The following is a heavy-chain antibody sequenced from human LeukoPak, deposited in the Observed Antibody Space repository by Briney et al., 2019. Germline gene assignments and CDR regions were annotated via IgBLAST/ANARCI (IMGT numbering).Heavy chain of an antibody. D-gene: IGHD3-22*01. J-gene: IGHJ4*02. V-gene: IGHV3-21*01. CDR2: ITSSSSYI. Sequence: GGSLRLSCAASGFTFSDYNMNWVRQAPGKGLEWVSSITSSSSYIYYADSVKGRFTISRDNAKNSLYLQMNSLRAEDTAVYYCARHVVGVGFDYWGQGTLVTVSS. CDR3: ARHVVGVGFDY. CDR1: GFTFSDYN.